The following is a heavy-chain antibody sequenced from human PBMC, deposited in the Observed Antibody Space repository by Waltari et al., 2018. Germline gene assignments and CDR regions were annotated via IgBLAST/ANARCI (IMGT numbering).Heavy chain of an antibody. V-gene: IGHV4-59*01. Sequence: QVQLQESGPGLVKPSETLSLTCTVSGASITSYYWSWIRQSPGKVLEWIGDISYSGRTDYGPSLKSRITISLDTSKNQFSLKLTSVTAADTAVYYCARERSWFDPWGPGTLVTVSS. J-gene: IGHJ5*02. CDR1: GASITSYY. CDR2: ISYSGRT. CDR3: ARERSWFDP.